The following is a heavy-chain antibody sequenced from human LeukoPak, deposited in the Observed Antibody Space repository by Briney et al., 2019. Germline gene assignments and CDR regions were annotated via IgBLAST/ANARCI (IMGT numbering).Heavy chain of an antibody. CDR2: IGTASDT. Sequence: GGSLRLSWPASGFTFSSFDMNWVRQPKGQGLEWVSTIGTASDTYYPGSVEGRFTLSRDNAKNSLYLQMNSLTAGDTAVYYCARGPPRGKYYYMDVWGKGTTVTVSS. CDR3: ARGPPRGKYYYMDV. J-gene: IGHJ6*03. CDR1: GFTFSSFD. D-gene: IGHD1-1*01. V-gene: IGHV3-13*01.